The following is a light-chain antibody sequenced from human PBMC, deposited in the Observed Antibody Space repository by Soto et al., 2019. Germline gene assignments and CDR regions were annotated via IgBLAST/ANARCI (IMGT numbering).Light chain of an antibody. CDR3: QQSYSTPYT. Sequence: DIQMTQSPSSLSASVGDRITITCRACQSISSYLNWYQQKPGKAPKLLIYAASSLQSGVPSRFSGSASGTDFTLTISILQPEDFATYYCQQSYSTPYTFGHGTKLEIK. J-gene: IGKJ2*01. CDR2: AAS. CDR1: QSISSY. V-gene: IGKV1-39*01.